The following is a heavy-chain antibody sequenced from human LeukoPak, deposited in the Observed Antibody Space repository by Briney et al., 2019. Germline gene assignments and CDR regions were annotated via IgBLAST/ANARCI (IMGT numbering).Heavy chain of an antibody. CDR3: AKEEQQLISHGFDY. Sequence: GRPLRLSCAASGFTFSSYGMHWVRQAPGKGLEWVAVISYDGSVKYYSDSVKGRFTISRDSSKNTLYLQMNSLRAEDTAVYYCAKEEQQLISHGFDYWGQGTLVTVSS. CDR2: ISYDGSVK. V-gene: IGHV3-30*18. CDR1: GFTFSSYG. D-gene: IGHD6-13*01. J-gene: IGHJ4*02.